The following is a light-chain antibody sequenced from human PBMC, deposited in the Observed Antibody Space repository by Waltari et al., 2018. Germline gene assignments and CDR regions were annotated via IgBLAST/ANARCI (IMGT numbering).Light chain of an antibody. CDR1: SSDIGAYDY. V-gene: IGLV2-14*01. CDR2: DVR. Sequence: QSGLTQPASVSGSPGQSITISCLGNSSDIGAYDYVSWYQQHPGKAPKLLIYDVRDRPSGGSHRFSGSKSGNAASLTISGLQAEDEATYYCSSPTTRSTQVFGSGTKVTV. J-gene: IGLJ1*01. CDR3: SSPTTRSTQV.